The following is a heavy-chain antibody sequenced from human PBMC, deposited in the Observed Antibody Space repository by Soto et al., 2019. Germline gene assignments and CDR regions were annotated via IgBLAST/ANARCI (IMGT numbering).Heavy chain of an antibody. CDR3: AKDEGAAVESPGD. J-gene: IGHJ4*01. CDR2: INWDGRIA. Sequence: GSLRLSCAASGFIFDDFTMHWVRLVPGKGLQWVSYINWDGRIAMYADSVKGRFTISRDNTNNHLYLQMDSLRSDDTALYYCAKDEGAAVESPGDWGHGTLVTVSS. V-gene: IGHV3-43*01. CDR1: GFIFDDFT. D-gene: IGHD6-13*01.